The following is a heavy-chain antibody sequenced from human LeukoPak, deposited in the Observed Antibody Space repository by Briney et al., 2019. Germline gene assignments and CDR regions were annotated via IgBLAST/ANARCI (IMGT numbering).Heavy chain of an antibody. CDR1: GFSLNTGGVG. CDR3: AHRAGSTSPFDY. V-gene: IGHV2-5*01. Sequence: SGPTLVNPTQTLTLTCTFSGFSLNTGGVGVGWIRQPPGKALEWLALIYWSDDKRYSPSLKSRLTITKDTSKNQVVLTMTNMDPVDTASYYCAHRAGSTSPFDYWGQGTLVTVSS. D-gene: IGHD2-2*01. CDR2: IYWSDDK. J-gene: IGHJ4*02.